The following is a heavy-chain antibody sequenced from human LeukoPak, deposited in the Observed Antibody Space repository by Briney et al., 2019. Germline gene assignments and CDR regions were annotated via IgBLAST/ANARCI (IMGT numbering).Heavy chain of an antibody. CDR2: INPDGNKE. V-gene: IGHV3-7*01. CDR1: GLTFSSSW. D-gene: IGHD3-3*01. CDR3: ARSRSSRFLEWLLPDY. J-gene: IGHJ4*02. Sequence: GGSLRLSCAVSGLTFSSSWMDWVRQAPGKGLEWVASINPDGNKEYSADSVKGRFTISRDDSKNTLYLQMNSLRAEDTAVYYCARSRSSRFLEWLLPDYWGQGTLVTVSS.